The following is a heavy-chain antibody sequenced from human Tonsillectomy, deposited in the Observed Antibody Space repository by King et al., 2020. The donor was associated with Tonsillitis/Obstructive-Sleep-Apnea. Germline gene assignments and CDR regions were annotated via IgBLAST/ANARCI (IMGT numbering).Heavy chain of an antibody. D-gene: IGHD3-10*01. CDR3: ARDRGDTFPFYYYYGMDV. Sequence: QLVQSGGGVVQPGRSLRLSCAASGFTFSSYGMHWVRQAPGKGLEWVAVICYDGSNKYYADSVKGRFTISRDNSKNTLYLQMNSLRAEDTAVYYCARDRGDTFPFYYYYGMDVWGQGTTVTVSS. CDR2: ICYDGSNK. CDR1: GFTFSSYG. J-gene: IGHJ6*02. V-gene: IGHV3-33*01.